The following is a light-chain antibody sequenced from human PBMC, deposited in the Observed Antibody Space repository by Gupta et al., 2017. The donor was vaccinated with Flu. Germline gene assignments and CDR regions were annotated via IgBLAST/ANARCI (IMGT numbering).Light chain of an antibody. Sequence: GKTTTITCGGKNIETRNVHWDQQKPAQAPVLIIYKNHNRPSGIPGRFSGSKAENTAALTINGAQAGDEADYYCHAWDSFTASVFGGGTKVTVL. CDR2: KNH. V-gene: IGLV3-9*01. CDR3: HAWDSFTASV. J-gene: IGLJ3*02. CDR1: NIETRN.